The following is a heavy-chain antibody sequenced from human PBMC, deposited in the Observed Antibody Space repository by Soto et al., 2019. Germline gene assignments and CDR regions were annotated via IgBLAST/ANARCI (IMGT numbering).Heavy chain of an antibody. V-gene: IGHV3-7*05. Sequence: GGSLRLSCAASGFTFSDYWMSWVRQAPGKGLEWVASIKEDGSDKHYADSVKGRFTISRDNARNSLSLQMNSLRAEDTAVYYCTRDFLGIWGQGTLVTVSS. CDR1: GFTFSDYW. CDR2: IKEDGSDK. J-gene: IGHJ4*02. D-gene: IGHD3-16*01. CDR3: TRDFLGI.